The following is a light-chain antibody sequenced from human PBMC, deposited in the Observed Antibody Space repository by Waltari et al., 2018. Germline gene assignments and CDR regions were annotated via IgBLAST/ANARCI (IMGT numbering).Light chain of an antibody. CDR3: QSYDSRLRGSI. CDR2: RNT. CDR1: SSNLGEGNY. V-gene: IGLV1-40*01. Sequence: QFVLTQPPSVSGAPGQRVTISCIGGSSNLGEGNYVHWYQQIPGAAPKVVIYRNTSRPSGVPDRFSGSTSGTSASLAITGLQAEDEADYYCQSYDSRLRGSIFGGGTKVTVL. J-gene: IGLJ2*01.